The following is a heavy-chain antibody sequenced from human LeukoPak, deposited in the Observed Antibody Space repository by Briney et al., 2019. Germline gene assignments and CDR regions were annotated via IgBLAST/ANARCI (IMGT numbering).Heavy chain of an antibody. CDR3: ASAVVPEKKTGYYYYMDV. V-gene: IGHV4-30-2*01. Sequence: SWTRQPPGKGLEWIGYIYHSGSTYYNPSLKSRVTISVDRSKNQFSLKLSSVTAADTAVYYCASAVVPEKKTGYYYYMDVWGKGTTVTVSS. CDR2: IYHSGST. D-gene: IGHD2-2*01. J-gene: IGHJ6*03.